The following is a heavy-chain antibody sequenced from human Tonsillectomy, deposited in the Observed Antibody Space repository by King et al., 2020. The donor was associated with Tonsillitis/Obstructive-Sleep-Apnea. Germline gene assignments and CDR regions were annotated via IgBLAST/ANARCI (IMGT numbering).Heavy chain of an antibody. Sequence: VQLVESGAEVKKPGESLRISCKVSGYSFTTFWISWVRQMPGKGLEWMGRIDPSDSYINYSPSFQGHVTISVDKSISTAYLQWSSLKASDTAIYYCLWGSISTNWFAPWGQGTLVTVSS. V-gene: IGHV5-10-1*03. D-gene: IGHD3-16*01. CDR1: GYSFTTFW. CDR2: IDPSDSYI. CDR3: LWGSISTNWFAP. J-gene: IGHJ5*02.